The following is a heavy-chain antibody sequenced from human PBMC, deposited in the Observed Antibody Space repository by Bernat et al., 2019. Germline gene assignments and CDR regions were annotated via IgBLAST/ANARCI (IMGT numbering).Heavy chain of an antibody. CDR3: ARPQSYGNYYY. V-gene: IGHV4-59*08. CDR2: IYYSGST. D-gene: IGHD4-23*01. Sequence: QVQLQESGPGLVKPSETLSLTCTVSGGSISSYYWSWIRQPPGKGLEWIGYIYYSGSTNYNPSLKSRVTISVDTSKNQFSLKLSSVTAADTAVYYCARPQSYGNYYYWGQGTLVTVSS. CDR1: GGSISSYY. J-gene: IGHJ4*02.